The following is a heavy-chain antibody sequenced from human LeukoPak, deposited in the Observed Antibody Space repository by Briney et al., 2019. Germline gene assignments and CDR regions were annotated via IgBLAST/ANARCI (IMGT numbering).Heavy chain of an antibody. J-gene: IGHJ5*02. CDR1: GYTFTGYY. V-gene: IGHV1-2*02. D-gene: IGHD3-22*01. CDR3: ARVLIRRHYETSGYYYNDP. Sequence: GASVKVSCKASGYTFTGYYMHWVRQAPGQGLEWMGWINPNSGGTNYAQKFQGRVTMTRDTSISTAYMELSRLRSDDTAVYYCARVLIRRHYETSGYYYNDPWGQGTLVTVSS. CDR2: INPNSGGT.